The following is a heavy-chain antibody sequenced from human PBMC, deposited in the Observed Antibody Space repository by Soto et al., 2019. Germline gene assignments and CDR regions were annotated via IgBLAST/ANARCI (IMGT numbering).Heavy chain of an antibody. CDR3: ARGHLGVTMDV. J-gene: IGHJ6*01. V-gene: IGHV3-23*01. Sequence: EVQLLESGGGLVQPGGSLSLSCAASEFTFSSDSMIWVRQAPGKGLEWVSGVNGGGDLTYHPESVKGRFTISRDNSKNTLYLQMNSLSAEVTAVFNFARGHLGVTMDVWGQGTTVTVSS. CDR1: EFTFSSDS. D-gene: IGHD3-3*01. CDR2: VNGGGDLT.